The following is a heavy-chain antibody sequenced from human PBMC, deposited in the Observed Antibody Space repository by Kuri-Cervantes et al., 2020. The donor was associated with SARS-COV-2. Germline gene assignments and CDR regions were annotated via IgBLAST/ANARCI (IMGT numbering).Heavy chain of an antibody. CDR2: INHSGSA. J-gene: IGHJ4*02. CDR1: GGSITSDYL. D-gene: IGHD6-19*01. CDR3: ARGRGTYSSGWYPFDY. V-gene: IGHV4-34*01. Sequence: SETLSLTCTVSGGSITSDYLWGWIRQPPGKGLEWIGEINHSGSANYNPSLKSRVTISVDTSKNQFSLKLSSVTAADTAVYYCARGRGTYSSGWYPFDYWGQGTLVTVSS.